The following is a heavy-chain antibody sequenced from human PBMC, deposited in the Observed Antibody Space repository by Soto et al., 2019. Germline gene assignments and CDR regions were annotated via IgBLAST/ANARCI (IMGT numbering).Heavy chain of an antibody. V-gene: IGHV3-53*04. Sequence: PAGSRRLSCASSGFPVSSNYISWFRQARGKGLEWVSVIYSGGSTYYADSVKGRFTISRHNSKNTLYLQMNSLRAEDTAVYYCARIAAAGPYYFDFWGQGTLVTGSS. J-gene: IGHJ4*02. CDR2: IYSGGST. CDR3: ARIAAAGPYYFDF. CDR1: GFPVSSNY. D-gene: IGHD6-13*01.